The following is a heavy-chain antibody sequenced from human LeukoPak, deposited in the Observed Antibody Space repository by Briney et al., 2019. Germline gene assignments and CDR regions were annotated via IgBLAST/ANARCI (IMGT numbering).Heavy chain of an antibody. CDR1: GFSFDDYG. CDR3: AKDRGITASGKKGMDV. J-gene: IGHJ6*02. Sequence: PGGSLRLSCIGSGFSFDDYGMHWVRHVPGEGLEWVSHISWNSGNIGYVDSVKGRFTISRDNAKNSLYLEMNSLRPEDTALYYCAKDRGITASGKKGMDVWGQGTTVTVSS. V-gene: IGHV3-9*01. D-gene: IGHD6-13*01. CDR2: ISWNSGNI.